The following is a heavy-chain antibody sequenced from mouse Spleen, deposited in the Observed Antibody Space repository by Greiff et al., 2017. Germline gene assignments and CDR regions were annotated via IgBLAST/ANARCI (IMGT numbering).Heavy chain of an antibody. CDR1: GYTFTSYG. D-gene: IGHD2-14*01. V-gene: IGHV1-81*01. J-gene: IGHJ4*01. CDR2: IYPRSGNT. CDR3: ARFMRVLYRDYAMDY. Sequence: QVQLKESGAELARPGASVKLSCKASGYTFTSYGISWVKQRTGQGLEWIGEIYPRSGNTYYNEKFKDKATLTADKSSSTAYMQLSSLTSEDSAVYYCARFMRVLYRDYAMDYWGQGTSVTVSS.